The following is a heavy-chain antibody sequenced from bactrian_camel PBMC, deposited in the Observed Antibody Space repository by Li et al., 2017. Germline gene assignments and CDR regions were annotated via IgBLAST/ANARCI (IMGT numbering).Heavy chain of an antibody. V-gene: IGHV3S40*01. CDR1: GYTYRRSC. CDR3: AAEWAGRRPWGLRADFTY. D-gene: IGHD2*01. CDR2: LATGSGST. Sequence: DVQLVESGGGSVQAGGSLRLSCAVSGYTYRRSCMGWFRQAPGKERERVAVLATGSGSTYYADSVKGRFTISRDNAKNTVYLQMNSLKPEDTAMYYCAAEWAGRRPWGLRADFTYWGQGTQVTVSS. J-gene: IGHJ6*01.